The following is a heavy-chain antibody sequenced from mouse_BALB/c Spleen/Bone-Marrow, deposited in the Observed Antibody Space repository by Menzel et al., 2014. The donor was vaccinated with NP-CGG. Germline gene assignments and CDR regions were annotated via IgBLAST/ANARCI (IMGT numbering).Heavy chain of an antibody. CDR1: GYTFTSYW. J-gene: IGHJ1*01. V-gene: IGHV1-69*02. D-gene: IGHD1-1*01. CDR2: IYPSDNYT. Sequence: VQLQQSGAELVRPGASVKLSCKASGYTFTSYWINWVKQRPGQGLEWIGNIYPSDNYTNYNQKFKDKATLTVDKSSSTAYMRLSSPTSEDSAVYYCTRNYGSSYDWYFDVWGAGTTVTVSS. CDR3: TRNYGSSYDWYFDV.